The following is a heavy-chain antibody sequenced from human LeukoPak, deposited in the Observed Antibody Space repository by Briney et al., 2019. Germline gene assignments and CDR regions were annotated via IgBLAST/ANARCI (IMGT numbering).Heavy chain of an antibody. V-gene: IGHV3-23*01. J-gene: IGHJ4*02. CDR3: AKDFVPRDGSYFPGFDY. Sequence: GGSLRLSCAASGFTFSSYAMNWVRQAPGKGLEWVSTISNSGDRTYYADSVKGRFTISRDNSKNTLYLQMNSLRTEDTAVYYCAKDFVPRDGSYFPGFDYWGQGTLVIVSS. D-gene: IGHD1-26*01. CDR2: ISNSGDRT. CDR1: GFTFSSYA.